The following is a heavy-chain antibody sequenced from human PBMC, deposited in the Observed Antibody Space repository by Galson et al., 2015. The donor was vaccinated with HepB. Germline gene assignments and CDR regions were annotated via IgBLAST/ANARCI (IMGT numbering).Heavy chain of an antibody. Sequence: SLRLSCAASGFTFSNYWMSWVRQAPGKGLQWVANIKQDGSEDYYVVSVRGRVTISRDNAKNSLYLQMNSLRAADTAVYYCARLNKIQLWVETQYYDYYPMDVWGQGTTVTVSS. CDR1: GFTFSNYW. D-gene: IGHD5-18*01. J-gene: IGHJ6*02. V-gene: IGHV3-7*03. CDR3: ARLNKIQLWVETQYYDYYPMDV. CDR2: IKQDGSED.